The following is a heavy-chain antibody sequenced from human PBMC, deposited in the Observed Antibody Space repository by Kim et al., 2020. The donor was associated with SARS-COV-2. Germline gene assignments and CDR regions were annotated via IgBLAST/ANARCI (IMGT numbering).Heavy chain of an antibody. J-gene: IGHJ6*02. D-gene: IGHD1-20*01. Sequence: ASVKVSCKASGYTFASYGVSWVRQAPGQGLEWMGWISPYNGVTNNAQKFQGRVTTTTDTSTSTVYMELRSLTSDDTAVYYCTRDQWYKATSPLGMDVWGQGTAVTVSS. V-gene: IGHV1-18*01. CDR1: GYTFASYG. CDR2: ISPYNGVT. CDR3: TRDQWYKATSPLGMDV.